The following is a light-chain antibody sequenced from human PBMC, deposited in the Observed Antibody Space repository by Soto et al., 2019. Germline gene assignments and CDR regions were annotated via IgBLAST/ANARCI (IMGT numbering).Light chain of an antibody. CDR2: GAS. CDR1: RSVSSR. J-gene: IGKJ5*01. Sequence: EIVMTQSPATLSVSPGERATLSCRASRSVSSRLAWYQQKPGQAPRLLISGASSRATGIPDRFSGSGSGTDFTLTISRLEPEDFALYYCQHYVERSPITFGQGTRLEIK. CDR3: QHYVERSPIT. V-gene: IGKV3-20*01.